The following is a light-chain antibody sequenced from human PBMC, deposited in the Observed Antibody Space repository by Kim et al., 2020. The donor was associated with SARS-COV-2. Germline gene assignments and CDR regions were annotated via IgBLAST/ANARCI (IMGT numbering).Light chain of an antibody. J-gene: IGLJ3*02. CDR3: QTWGTGSWV. V-gene: IGLV4-69*01. Sequence: QLVLTQSPSASASLGASFKLTCTLSSGHSSYAIAWHQQQPEKGPRYLMKLNSDGSHSKGDGIPDRFSGSSSGAERYLTISSLQSEDEADYYCQTWGTGSWVFGGGTQLTVL. CDR1: SGHSSYA. CDR2: LNSDGSH.